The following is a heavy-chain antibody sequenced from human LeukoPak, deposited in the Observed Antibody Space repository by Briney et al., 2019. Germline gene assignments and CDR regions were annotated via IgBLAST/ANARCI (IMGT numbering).Heavy chain of an antibody. Sequence: SVKVSCKASGGTFSSYAISWVRQAPGQGLEWMGGIIPIFGTANYAQKFQGRVTITADESTSTAYMELSSLRSEDTAVYYCARDNSVRDEAWWFYPWGQGTLVTVSS. CDR2: IIPIFGTA. CDR1: GGTFSSYA. V-gene: IGHV1-69*13. J-gene: IGHJ5*02. D-gene: IGHD5-24*01. CDR3: ARDNSVRDEAWWFYP.